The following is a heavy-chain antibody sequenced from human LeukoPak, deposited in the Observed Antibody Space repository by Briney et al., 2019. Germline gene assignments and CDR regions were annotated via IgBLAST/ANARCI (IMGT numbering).Heavy chain of an antibody. CDR2: IYSGGST. J-gene: IGHJ4*02. D-gene: IGHD2-15*01. CDR3: ARTAADCSGGSCYSGGIDF. CDR1: GFTFSSYG. Sequence: SGGSLRLSCVASGFTFSSYGMHWVRQAPGKGLEWVSVIYSGGSTYYADSVKGRFTISRDNSKNTLYLQMNSLRAEDTAVYYCARTAADCSGGSCYSGGIDFWGQGTLVTVSS. V-gene: IGHV3-66*01.